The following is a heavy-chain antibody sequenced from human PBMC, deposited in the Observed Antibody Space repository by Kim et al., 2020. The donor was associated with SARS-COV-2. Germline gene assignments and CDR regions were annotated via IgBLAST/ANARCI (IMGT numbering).Heavy chain of an antibody. D-gene: IGHD3-10*01. V-gene: IGHV4-39*07. CDR3: ARDHYFRYGLDV. J-gene: IGHJ6*02. CDR2: IYYSGST. Sequence: SETLSLTCTVSGGSMKSSSYYWAWIRQPPGKGLEWIGSIYYSGSTYYNLSLKSRVTISVDTSNSLFSLKVSSVTAADTAVYYCARDHYFRYGLDVWGQGTTVSVSS. CDR1: GGSMKSSSYY.